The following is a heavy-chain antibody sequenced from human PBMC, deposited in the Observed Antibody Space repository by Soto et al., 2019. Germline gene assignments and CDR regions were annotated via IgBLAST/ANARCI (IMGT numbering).Heavy chain of an antibody. CDR2: VSFDGSNK. CDR1: GFTFSTHA. J-gene: IGHJ4*02. V-gene: IGHV3-30-3*01. Sequence: QVQLVESGGGVVQPGRSLRLSCAASGFTFSTHAMHWVRQAPGKGLECVAIVSFDGSNKYYADSVKGRFTISRDNSKNPLYLQMSGLTPEDTAFYYCARDQSGITTAGGGRIDHWGQGTRVTVSS. CDR3: ARDQSGITTAGGGRIDH. D-gene: IGHD6-13*01.